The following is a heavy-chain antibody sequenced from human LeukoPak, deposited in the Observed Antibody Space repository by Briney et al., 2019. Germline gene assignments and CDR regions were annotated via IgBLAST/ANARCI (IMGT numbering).Heavy chain of an antibody. CDR3: AKSDPYGDSLIEI. J-gene: IGHJ4*02. V-gene: IGHV3-48*03. CDR1: GFTFSGYA. D-gene: IGHD4-17*01. Sequence: GGSLRLSCAASGFTFSGYAMNWVRQAPGKGLEWLSHISSTGGTIYYPDSVKGRLTSSRDNAKNSLYLQMNSLRAEDTAVYYCAKSDPYGDSLIEIWGQGALVTVSS. CDR2: ISSTGGTI.